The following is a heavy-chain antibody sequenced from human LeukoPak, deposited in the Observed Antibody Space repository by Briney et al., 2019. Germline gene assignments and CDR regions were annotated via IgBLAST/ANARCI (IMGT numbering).Heavy chain of an antibody. D-gene: IGHD5-12*01. J-gene: IGHJ4*02. Sequence: GRSLRLSCAASGFTFSGYGMHWVRQAPGKGLEWVAVILYDGSNQYYADSVRGRFTISRDNSKNTLYLQMNSLRAEDTAVYYCAKDRGRPRVTTTLYYFDYWGQGTLVTVSS. CDR2: ILYDGSNQ. CDR3: AKDRGRPRVTTTLYYFDY. CDR1: GFTFSGYG. V-gene: IGHV3-33*06.